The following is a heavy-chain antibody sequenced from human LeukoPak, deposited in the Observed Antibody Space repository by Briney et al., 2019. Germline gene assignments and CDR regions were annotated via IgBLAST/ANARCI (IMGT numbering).Heavy chain of an antibody. CDR1: GFTLSSYA. CDR3: AKFSGSSPPSLNFDY. D-gene: IGHD6-6*01. CDR2: ISGSGGST. V-gene: IGHV3-23*01. Sequence: GGSLRLSCAASGFTLSSYAMSWVRQAPGKGLEWVSAISGSGGSTYYADSVKGRFTISRDNSKNTLYLQMNSLRAEDTAVYYCAKFSGSSPPSLNFDYWGQGTLVTVSS. J-gene: IGHJ4*02.